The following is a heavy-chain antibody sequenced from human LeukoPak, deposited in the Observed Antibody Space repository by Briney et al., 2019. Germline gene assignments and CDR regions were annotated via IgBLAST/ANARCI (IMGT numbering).Heavy chain of an antibody. J-gene: IGHJ4*02. CDR1: GYTFTSYY. CDR2: INPSGGST. V-gene: IGHV1-46*01. D-gene: IGHD6-6*01. CDR3: AREGSSGGIDY. Sequence: ASVKVSCKASGYTFTSYYMHWVRQAPGQGLEWMGIINPSGGSTSYAQKFQGRVTMTRDTSSSTVYMELSSLRSEDTAVYYCAREGSSGGIDYWGQGTLVTVSS.